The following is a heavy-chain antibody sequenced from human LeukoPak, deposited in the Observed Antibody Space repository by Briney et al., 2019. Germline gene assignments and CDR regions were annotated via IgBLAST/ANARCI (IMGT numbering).Heavy chain of an antibody. CDR3: AKGNKARITIFGVVPYYFDY. J-gene: IGHJ4*02. V-gene: IGHV3-23*01. CDR2: IGGSGGST. CDR1: GFTFSSYA. D-gene: IGHD3-3*01. Sequence: GGSLRLSCAASGFTFSSYAMSWVRQAPGKGLEWVSAIGGSGGSTYYADSVKGRFTISRDNSKNTLYLQMNSPRAEDTAVYYCAKGNKARITIFGVVPYYFDYWGQGTLVTVSS.